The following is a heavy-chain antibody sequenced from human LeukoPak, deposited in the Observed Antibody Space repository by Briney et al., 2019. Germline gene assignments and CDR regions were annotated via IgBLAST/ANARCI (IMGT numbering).Heavy chain of an antibody. CDR2: INPNSGGT. J-gene: IGHJ4*02. V-gene: IGHV1-2*02. D-gene: IGHD1-26*01. CDR1: GYTFTGYY. CDR3: ARVLSGSYLGYYFDY. Sequence: ASVKVSCKASGYTFTGYYMHWVRQAPGQGLEWMGWINPNSGGTNYAQKFQGRVTMTRDTSISTAYMELSRLRSDDTAVYYCARVLSGSYLGYYFDYWGQGTLVTVSS.